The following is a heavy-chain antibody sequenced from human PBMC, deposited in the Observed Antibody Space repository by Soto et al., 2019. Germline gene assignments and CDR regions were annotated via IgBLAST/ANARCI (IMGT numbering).Heavy chain of an antibody. V-gene: IGHV4-59*08. D-gene: IGHD3-10*01. CDR1: GGPMNNYY. Sequence: QVQLQESGPGLVKPSETLSLTCTISGGPMNNYYCSWFRQPRGQGLEWIGYMGYNGFTRYNPSLRRRVAISLDPAKNQFSLNLSSVTAADTGLYYCARQGFGELHGLVDVWGQGITVTVSS. CDR3: ARQGFGELHGLVDV. J-gene: IGHJ6*02. CDR2: MGYNGFT.